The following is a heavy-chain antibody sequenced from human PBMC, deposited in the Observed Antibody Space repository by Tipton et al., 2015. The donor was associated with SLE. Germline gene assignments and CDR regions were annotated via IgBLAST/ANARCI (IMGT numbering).Heavy chain of an antibody. J-gene: IGHJ6*03. Sequence: TLSLTCAVSGYSISSGYFWGWIRQPPGKGLQWIGRIYTSGSTNYNPSLKSRVTISVDTSKNQFSLKLNSVTTADTAVYYCATKRPNYYYYIDIWGRGTTVTVSS. V-gene: IGHV4-38-2*01. CDR1: GYSISSGYF. CDR2: IYTSGST. CDR3: ATKRPNYYYYIDI.